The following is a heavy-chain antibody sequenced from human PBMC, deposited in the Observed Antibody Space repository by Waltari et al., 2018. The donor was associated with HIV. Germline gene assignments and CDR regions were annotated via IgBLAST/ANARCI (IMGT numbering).Heavy chain of an antibody. Sequence: VRLDQWGSGLLNPSQTLSLTCAVYGGSFKGYFWNWVRRTPGRGLEWIGDVNYRGYTNYNTSIKSRASLSSDTSKNQFSLRLTSLTAADSATYDCARAYNSGPTPHNYYYYGIDVWGRGTTVIVSS. CDR1: GGSFKGYF. J-gene: IGHJ6*02. D-gene: IGHD6-19*01. V-gene: IGHV4-34*01. CDR2: VNYRGYT. CDR3: ARAYNSGPTPHNYYYYGIDV.